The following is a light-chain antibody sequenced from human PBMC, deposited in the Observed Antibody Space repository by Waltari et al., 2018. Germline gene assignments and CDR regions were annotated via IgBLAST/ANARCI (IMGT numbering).Light chain of an antibody. V-gene: IGLV1-44*01. CDR3: AAWDDSLNAYV. CDR1: SSNIGRNS. J-gene: IGLJ1*01. CDR2: SND. Sequence: QSVLTQPPSRSGAPGQRVTISCSGGSSNIGRNSVNWYQHVPGTAPKLLIYSNDQRPSGVPDRFSGSKSGTSASLAIGGLRSEDEADYYYAAWDDSLNAYVFGSGTRAAVL.